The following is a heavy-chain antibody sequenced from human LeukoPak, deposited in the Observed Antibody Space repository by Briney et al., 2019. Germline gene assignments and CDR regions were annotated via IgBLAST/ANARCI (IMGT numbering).Heavy chain of an antibody. J-gene: IGHJ4*02. D-gene: IGHD3-22*01. V-gene: IGHV3-7*01. CDR3: ARDLYYYDSSGYYPLDY. Sequence: GGSLRLSCAASGLTFSSYWMSWVRQAPGKGLEWVANIKQDGSEKYYVDSVKGRFTISRDNAKNSLYLQMNSLRAEDTAVYYCARDLYYYDSSGYYPLDYWGQGTLVTVSS. CDR2: IKQDGSEK. CDR1: GLTFSSYW.